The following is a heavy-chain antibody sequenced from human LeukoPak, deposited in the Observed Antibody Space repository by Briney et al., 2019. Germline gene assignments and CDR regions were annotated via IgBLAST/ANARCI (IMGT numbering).Heavy chain of an antibody. Sequence: TSETLSLTCTVSGGSISSYYWSWIRQPPGKGLEWIGNIYYSGTTNYNPSLKSRVTISVDTSKNQFSLKLSSVTAADTAVYYCAREGAAYDSSGYNIGDYFDYWGQGTLVTVSS. D-gene: IGHD3-22*01. CDR3: AREGAAYDSSGYNIGDYFDY. CDR2: IYYSGTT. CDR1: GGSISSYY. V-gene: IGHV4-59*01. J-gene: IGHJ4*02.